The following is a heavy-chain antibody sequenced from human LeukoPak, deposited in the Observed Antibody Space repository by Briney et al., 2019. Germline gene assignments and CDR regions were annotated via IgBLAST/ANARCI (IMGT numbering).Heavy chain of an antibody. CDR3: ARVLQYYYDSSGYYNWFDP. J-gene: IGHJ5*02. D-gene: IGHD3-22*01. CDR1: GFTFSRYG. Sequence: GGSLRLSCAASGFTFSRYGMNWVRQAPGKGLEWVSSVSSSSSYIYYADSVKGRFTISRDTAKNSLYLQMTSLRAEDTAVYYCARVLQYYYDSSGYYNWFDPWGQGTLVTVSS. V-gene: IGHV3-21*01. CDR2: VSSSSSYI.